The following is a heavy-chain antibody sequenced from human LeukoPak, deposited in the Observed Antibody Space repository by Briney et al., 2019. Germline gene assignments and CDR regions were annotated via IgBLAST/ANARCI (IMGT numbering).Heavy chain of an antibody. D-gene: IGHD5-18*01. CDR3: METGYTSGYDN. CDR1: GFTFGHYS. J-gene: IGHJ4*02. Sequence: LRLSCTASGFTFGHYSMNWVPQAPGKGLEGVSFIRSRSYGGTTEYAASVKGRFTISRDDSKSIAYLQMNSLKTEDTAVYYCMETGYTSGYDNWGQGTLVTVSS. V-gene: IGHV3-49*02. CDR2: IRSRSYGGTT.